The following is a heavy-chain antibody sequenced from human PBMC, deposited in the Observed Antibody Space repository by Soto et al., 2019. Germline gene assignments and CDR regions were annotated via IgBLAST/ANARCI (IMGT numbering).Heavy chain of an antibody. Sequence: QITLKESGPTLVKPTQTLTLTCTFSGFSLSTSGVGVGWIRQPPGKALDWLALIYWDDDKRYSPSLKSRLTITKDTSKNQVFLTLANMDPVETATYYSAHIHWPEYSSSPDAFDIWGQGTMVTVSS. CDR1: GFSLSTSGVG. CDR3: AHIHWPEYSSSPDAFDI. V-gene: IGHV2-5*02. CDR2: IYWDDDK. J-gene: IGHJ3*02. D-gene: IGHD6-13*01.